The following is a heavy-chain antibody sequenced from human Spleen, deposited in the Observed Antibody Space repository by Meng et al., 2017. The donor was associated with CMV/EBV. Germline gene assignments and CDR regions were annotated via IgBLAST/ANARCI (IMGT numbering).Heavy chain of an antibody. D-gene: IGHD2-2*01. J-gene: IGHJ4*02. Sequence: GESLKISCAASGFTFSSTAMTWVRQAPGKGLEWVSAITGSGDSTFYAASVKGRFTISRDNSENTLYLQMSSLRADDTAVYYCAKGRSCSGTRCSLDYWGQGTPVTVS. CDR2: ITGSGDST. CDR3: AKGRSCSGTRCSLDY. CDR1: GFTFSSTA. V-gene: IGHV3-23*01.